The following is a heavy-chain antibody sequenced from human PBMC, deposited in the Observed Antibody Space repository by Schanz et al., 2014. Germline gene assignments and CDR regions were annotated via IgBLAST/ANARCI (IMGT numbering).Heavy chain of an antibody. CDR2: ISYSGST. CDR3: ARDVGGCSSSTSCYAFEI. V-gene: IGHV4-31*03. D-gene: IGHD2-2*01. Sequence: QVQLQESGPGLVKPSQTLSLTCTVSGASISSGGYYWDWIRLLPGKGLEWIGYISYSGSTSFNPSLKSRVTISVDTSKNQFSLKRSSVPAADTAVYYCARDVGGCSSSTSCYAFEIWGQGTMVTVSS. J-gene: IGHJ3*02. CDR1: GASISSGGYY.